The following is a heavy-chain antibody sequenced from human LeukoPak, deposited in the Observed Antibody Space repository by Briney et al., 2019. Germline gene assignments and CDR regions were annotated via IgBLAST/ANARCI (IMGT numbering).Heavy chain of an antibody. D-gene: IGHD6-19*01. CDR2: ISSSGSTI. Sequence: GGSLRLSCAASGFTFSDYYMSWIRQAPGKGLEWVSYISSSGSTIYYADSVKGRFTISRDNAKNSLYLQMNSLRAEDTAVYYCARDLGRQWLAYYMDVWGKETTVTVSS. J-gene: IGHJ6*03. V-gene: IGHV3-11*04. CDR1: GFTFSDYY. CDR3: ARDLGRQWLAYYMDV.